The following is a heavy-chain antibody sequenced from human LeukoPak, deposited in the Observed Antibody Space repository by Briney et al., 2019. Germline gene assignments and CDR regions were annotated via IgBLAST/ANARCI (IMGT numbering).Heavy chain of an antibody. Sequence: GGSLRLSCAASGFTFSSYSMNWVRQAPGKGLEWDSSISSSSSYIYYADSVKGRFTISRDNAKNSLYLQMNSLRAEDTAVYYCARVMSLGGYDWGALVDYWGQGTLVTVSS. V-gene: IGHV3-21*01. J-gene: IGHJ4*02. CDR1: GFTFSSYS. CDR3: ARVMSLGGYDWGALVDY. CDR2: ISSSSSYI. D-gene: IGHD5-12*01.